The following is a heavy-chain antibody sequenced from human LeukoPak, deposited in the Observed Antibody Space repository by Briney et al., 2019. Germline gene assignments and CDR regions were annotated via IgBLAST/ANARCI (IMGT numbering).Heavy chain of an antibody. Sequence: ASVKVSCKASGYIFTSYGISWVRQAPGQGLEWMGWISTYNGNTNYAQKLQGRVTMTTDTSTTTADMELRSLRSDDTAVYYCARDGGVLDYWGRGTLVTVSS. V-gene: IGHV1-18*01. CDR3: ARDGGVLDY. J-gene: IGHJ4*02. CDR1: GYIFTSYG. CDR2: ISTYNGNT. D-gene: IGHD3-16*01.